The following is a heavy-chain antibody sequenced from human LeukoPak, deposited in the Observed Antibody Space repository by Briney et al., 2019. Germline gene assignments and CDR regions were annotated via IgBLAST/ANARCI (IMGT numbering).Heavy chain of an antibody. CDR1: GGSISSHY. D-gene: IGHD3-22*01. Sequence: IPSETLSLTCTVSGGSISSHYWSWIRQPPGKGLEWIGYIYYSGSTNYNPSLKSRVTISVDTSKNQLSLKLSSVTAADTAVYYCARGRRYYDSSGYHYYYYYMDVWGKGTTVTVSS. CDR2: IYYSGST. CDR3: ARGRRYYDSSGYHYYYYYMDV. V-gene: IGHV4-59*11. J-gene: IGHJ6*03.